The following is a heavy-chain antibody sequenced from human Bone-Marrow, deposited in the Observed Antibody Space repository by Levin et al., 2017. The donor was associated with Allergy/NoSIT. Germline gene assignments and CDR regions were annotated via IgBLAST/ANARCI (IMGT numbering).Heavy chain of an antibody. CDR3: ARDRVSGPDAFDI. D-gene: IGHD2-15*01. CDR2: IWYDGSNK. V-gene: IGHV3-33*01. J-gene: IGHJ3*02. Sequence: GGSLRLSCAASGFTFSSYGMHWVRQAPGKGLEWVAVIWYDGSNKYYADSVKGRFTISRDNSKNTLYLQMNSLRAEDTAVYYCARDRVSGPDAFDIWGQGTMVTVSS. CDR1: GFTFSSYG.